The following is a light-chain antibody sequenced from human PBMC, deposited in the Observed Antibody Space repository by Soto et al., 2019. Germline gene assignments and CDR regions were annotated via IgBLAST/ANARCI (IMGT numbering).Light chain of an antibody. V-gene: IGKV1-5*03. CDR3: QQYKTYPWT. J-gene: IGKJ1*01. CDR1: QTISNW. Sequence: DIQMTQSPSTLSASVGARVTITCRASQTISNWLAWYQQKPGKAPKFLIYTVSTLESGVPSRFSGAGSGTESSLTISSLQPDDFATYYCQQYKTYPWTFGQGTKV. CDR2: TVS.